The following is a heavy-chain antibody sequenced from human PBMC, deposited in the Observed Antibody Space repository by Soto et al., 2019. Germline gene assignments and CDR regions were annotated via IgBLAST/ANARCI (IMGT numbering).Heavy chain of an antibody. CDR3: AKAPANWNPRPYFDY. CDR2: ISGSGGST. Sequence: GCALRRSCVASGFTCSSYAMSWVRQAPGKGLEWVSAISGSGGSTYYADSVKGRFTISRDNSKNTLYLQMNSLRAEDTAVYYCAKAPANWNPRPYFDYWGQGTLVTGS. V-gene: IGHV3-23*01. D-gene: IGHD1-20*01. J-gene: IGHJ4*02. CDR1: GFTCSSYA.